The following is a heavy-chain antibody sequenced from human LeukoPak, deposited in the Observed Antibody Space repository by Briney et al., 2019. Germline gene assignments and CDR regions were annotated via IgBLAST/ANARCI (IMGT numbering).Heavy chain of an antibody. Sequence: PGGSLRLSCAASGFTFSSYAMSWVRQAPGKGLEWVSAISGSGGSTYYADSVKGRFTISRDNSKNTLYLQMNSLRAEDTAVYYCAKSSRYDILTGYLPYFDYWGQGTLVTVSS. CDR3: AKSSRYDILTGYLPYFDY. CDR1: GFTFSSYA. CDR2: ISGSGGST. V-gene: IGHV3-23*01. D-gene: IGHD3-9*01. J-gene: IGHJ4*02.